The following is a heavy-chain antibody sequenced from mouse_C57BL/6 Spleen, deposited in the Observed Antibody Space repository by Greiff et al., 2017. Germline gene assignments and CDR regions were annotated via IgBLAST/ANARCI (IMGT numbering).Heavy chain of an antibody. Sequence: QVHVKQPGAELVKPGASVKLSCKASGYTFTSYWMHWVKQRPGRGLEWIGRIDPNSGSTNYNEKFKSKATLTVDKSSSTAYMQLSSLTSEDSAVYNRARDGTVFAYWGQGTLVTVSA. J-gene: IGHJ3*01. CDR1: GYTFTSYW. CDR3: ARDGTVFAY. CDR2: IDPNSGST. V-gene: IGHV1-72*01. D-gene: IGHD2-3*01.